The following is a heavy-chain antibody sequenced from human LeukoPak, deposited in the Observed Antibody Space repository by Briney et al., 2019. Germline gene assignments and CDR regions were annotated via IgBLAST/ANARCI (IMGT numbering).Heavy chain of an antibody. V-gene: IGHV3-7*01. CDR3: ARGGQLLWFGESEDY. J-gene: IGHJ4*02. Sequence: PGGSLRLSCAASGFTFSSYWMSWVRQAPGKGLEWVANIKQDGSEKYYMDSVKGRFTISRDNAKNSLYLQMNSLRAEDTAVYYCARGGQLLWFGESEDYWGQGTLVTVSS. CDR2: IKQDGSEK. CDR1: GFTFSSYW. D-gene: IGHD3-10*01.